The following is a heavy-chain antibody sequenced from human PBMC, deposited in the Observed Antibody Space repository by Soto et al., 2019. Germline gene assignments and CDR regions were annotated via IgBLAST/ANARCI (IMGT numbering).Heavy chain of an antibody. V-gene: IGHV1-69*13. Sequence: GASVKVSCKASGGTFSSYAISWVRQAPGQGLEWMGGIIPIFGTANYAQKFQGRVTITADESTSTAYMELSSLRSEDTAVYYCAADPLGEYDILTGTTYSGRGTLVTGS. J-gene: IGHJ1*01. CDR2: IIPIFGTA. D-gene: IGHD3-9*01. CDR3: AADPLGEYDILTGTTY. CDR1: GGTFSSYA.